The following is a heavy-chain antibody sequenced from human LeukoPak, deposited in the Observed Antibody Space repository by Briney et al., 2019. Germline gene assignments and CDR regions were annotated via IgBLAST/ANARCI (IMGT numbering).Heavy chain of an antibody. CDR3: ARDKGYNYGPFDY. Sequence: SQTLSLTCTVSGGSISSGEYYWSWVRQPPGRGLEWLGYVYYSGSTYDNPSLESRVTISVDTTNNQLSLKQSSMTAPDTAESYCARDKGYNYGPFDYWGQGTLVTVSS. CDR2: VYYSGST. CDR1: GGSISSGEYY. D-gene: IGHD5-18*01. V-gene: IGHV4-30-4*01. J-gene: IGHJ4*02.